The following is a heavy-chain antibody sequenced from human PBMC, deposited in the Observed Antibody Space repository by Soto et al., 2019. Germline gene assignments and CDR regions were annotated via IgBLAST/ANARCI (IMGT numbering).Heavy chain of an antibody. J-gene: IGHJ6*02. V-gene: IGHV3-53*04. CDR3: ARDSSGWYGPSGYYYYYGMDV. CDR2: IYSGGST. D-gene: IGHD6-19*01. Sequence: EVPLVESGGGLVQPGGSLRLSCAASGFTVSSNYMSWVRQAPGKGLEWVSVIYSGGSTYYADSVKGRFTISRHNSKNTLYLQMNSLRAEDTAVYYCARDSSGWYGPSGYYYYYGMDVWGQGTTVTVSS. CDR1: GFTVSSNY.